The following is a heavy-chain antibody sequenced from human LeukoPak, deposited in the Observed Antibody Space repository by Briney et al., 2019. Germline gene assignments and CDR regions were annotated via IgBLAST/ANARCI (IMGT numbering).Heavy chain of an antibody. V-gene: IGHV4-59*01. CDR3: ARGGGGIDS. CDR1: GGSISSSY. Sequence: SETLSLTCTVSGGSISSSYWSWIRQPPGKGLEWIGYISYSGSTNYNPSLKSRLTISVDTSKNQFSLKLSSVTAADTAVYYCARGGGGIDSWGQGTLVTVSS. D-gene: IGHD2-15*01. J-gene: IGHJ4*02. CDR2: ISYSGST.